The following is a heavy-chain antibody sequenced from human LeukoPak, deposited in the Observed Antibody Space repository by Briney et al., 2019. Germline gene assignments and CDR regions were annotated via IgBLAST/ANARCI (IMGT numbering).Heavy chain of an antibody. Sequence: VESGGGVVQPGRSLRLSCAASGFTFSSYVMHWVRQAPGKGLEWVAIISYDGSNEYYADSVKGRFTISRDNSKNTLYLQMNSLRAEDTAVYYCAKDPTHYRVWDDYDSRRLSHWGQGTLVTVSS. CDR2: ISYDGSNE. V-gene: IGHV3-30*04. D-gene: IGHD3-22*01. J-gene: IGHJ4*02. CDR1: GFTFSSYV. CDR3: AKDPTHYRVWDDYDSRRLSH.